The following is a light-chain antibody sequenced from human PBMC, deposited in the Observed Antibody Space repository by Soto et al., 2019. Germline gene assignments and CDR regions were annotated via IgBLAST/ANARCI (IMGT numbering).Light chain of an antibody. V-gene: IGKV2-28*01. CDR2: LGS. CDR1: QSLLHTSGDNY. J-gene: IGKJ1*01. Sequence: EIVMTQSPLSLSVTPGEPASISRRSSQSLLHTSGDNYLDWYLQRPGQSPQLLIYLGSKRASGVSDRFSGSGSGTRFTLRISRVEAEDVGFYYCMQAQQIPRTFXQGTKVDIK. CDR3: MQAQQIPRT.